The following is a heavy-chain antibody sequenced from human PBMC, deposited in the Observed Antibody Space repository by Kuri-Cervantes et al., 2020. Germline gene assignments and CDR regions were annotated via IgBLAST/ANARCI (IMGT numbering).Heavy chain of an antibody. D-gene: IGHD1-26*01. CDR2: ISYDGSNK. Sequence: GGSLRLSCAASGFTFSSYAMHWVRQAPGKGLEWVAVISYDGSNKYYADSVKGRFTISRDNSKNTLYLQMNSLRAEDMAVYYCASTKQAFTLPNWFDPWGQGTRVTCAS. CDR1: GFTFSSYA. CDR3: ASTKQAFTLPNWFDP. V-gene: IGHV3-30-3*01. J-gene: IGHJ5*02.